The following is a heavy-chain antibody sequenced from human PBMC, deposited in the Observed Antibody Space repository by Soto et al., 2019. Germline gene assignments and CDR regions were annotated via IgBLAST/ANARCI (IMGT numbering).Heavy chain of an antibody. Sequence: QLQLQESGPGLVKPSETPSLTCTVSGDSVTISDYYWGWIRQPPGKGMEWIGSIHYSGRTYYNPSLKSRVTISGDTSKKQFSLKLTSATAADAAVYYCAAHDSGGYYAEYWGQGTLVTVSA. J-gene: IGHJ4*02. CDR3: AAHDSGGYYAEY. V-gene: IGHV4-39*05. CDR1: GDSVTISDYY. CDR2: IHYSGRT. D-gene: IGHD3-22*01.